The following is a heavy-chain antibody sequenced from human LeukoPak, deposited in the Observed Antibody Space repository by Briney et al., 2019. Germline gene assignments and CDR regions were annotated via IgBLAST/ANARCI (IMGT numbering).Heavy chain of an antibody. CDR3: ARRSTTRGPRGYFDS. D-gene: IGHD3-10*01. V-gene: IGHV5-51*01. Sequence: GESLKISCKGSGYIFTTYWIAWVRQMPGKGLEWMGIIYPGDSDTRYSPSFQGQVTISADKSISTAYLQWSSLKASDTAMYYCARRSTTRGPRGYFDSWGQGTLVTVSS. CDR1: GYIFTTYW. CDR2: IYPGDSDT. J-gene: IGHJ4*02.